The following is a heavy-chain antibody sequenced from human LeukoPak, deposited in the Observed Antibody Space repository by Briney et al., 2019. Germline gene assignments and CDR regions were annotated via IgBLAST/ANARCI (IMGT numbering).Heavy chain of an antibody. V-gene: IGHV4-34*01. CDR3: ASSYYDTVGFSPFDY. Sequence: TSETLSLTCAVYGGSFSGYYWSWIRQTPLKGLEWLGQVNDSGSANYNPSLRSRVTMSVDTSKNQFSMKLTSVTAADTAVYLCASSYYDTVGFSPFDYWGQGTLVTVSS. CDR1: GGSFSGYY. CDR2: VNDSGSA. J-gene: IGHJ4*02. D-gene: IGHD3-22*01.